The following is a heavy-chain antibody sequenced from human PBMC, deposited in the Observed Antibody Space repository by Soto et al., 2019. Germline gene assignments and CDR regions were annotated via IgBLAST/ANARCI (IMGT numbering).Heavy chain of an antibody. CDR1: GFTFSSYE. J-gene: IGHJ6*02. Sequence: GGSLRLSCAASGFTFSSYEMNWVRQAPGKGLEWVSYISSSGSTVYYADSVKGRFTISRDNTQNSLYLQMNGLGAEDTAVYYCAKGKESTAADYYYALDVWGQGTTVTVS. CDR3: AKGKESTAADYYYALDV. D-gene: IGHD1-1*01. V-gene: IGHV3-48*03. CDR2: ISSSGSTV.